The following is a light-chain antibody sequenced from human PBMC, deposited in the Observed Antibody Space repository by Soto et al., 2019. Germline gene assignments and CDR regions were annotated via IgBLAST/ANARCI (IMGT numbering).Light chain of an antibody. J-gene: IGKJ1*01. CDR1: QSISNW. Sequence: DIQMTQSPSTLSASVGDRVTITCRASQSISNWLAWYQQKPGEAPKLLIYKASILESGVPSRFSGSGSGTVFTLTISSLQPDDFATYYCQQYNSHSTFGQGTRWIS. CDR2: KAS. V-gene: IGKV1-5*03. CDR3: QQYNSHST.